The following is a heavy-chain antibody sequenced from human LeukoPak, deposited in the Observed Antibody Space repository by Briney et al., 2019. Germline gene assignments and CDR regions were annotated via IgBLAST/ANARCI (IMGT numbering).Heavy chain of an antibody. D-gene: IGHD3-22*01. V-gene: IGHV4-4*02. CDR1: GGSISSSNW. CDR3: ARDYDSRASS. J-gene: IGHJ5*02. CDR2: IYHSGST. Sequence: SGTLSLTCAVSGGSISSSNWWSWVRQPPGKGLEWIGEIYHSGSTNYNPSFRSRDTIGVDTSKNQFSLKLDSVTAADTAVYFCARDYDSRASSWGQGTLVTVSS.